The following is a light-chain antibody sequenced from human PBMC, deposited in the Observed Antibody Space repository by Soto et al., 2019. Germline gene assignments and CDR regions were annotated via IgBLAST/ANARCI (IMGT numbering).Light chain of an antibody. J-gene: IGLJ2*01. CDR3: SSYAGSRVVV. V-gene: IGLV2-8*01. Sequence: QSVLTQPPSASGSPGQSVTISCTGTSSDVGGYNDVSWYQQHPGKAPKLMISEVNKRPSGVPDRFSGSKSGNTASLTVSGRPAEDEADYYCSSYAGSRVVVFGGGTKLTVL. CDR2: EVN. CDR1: SSDVGGYND.